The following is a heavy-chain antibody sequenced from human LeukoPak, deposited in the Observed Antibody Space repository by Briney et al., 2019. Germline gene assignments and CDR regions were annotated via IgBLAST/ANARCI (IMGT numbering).Heavy chain of an antibody. D-gene: IGHD5-12*01. J-gene: IGHJ4*02. CDR2: IYAPMYT. Sequence: SETLSLTCRVSGESISNDYWRWIRRPPGKGLEGIGYIYAPMYTNYNPSLTSRVTMFVDTSKNQFSRTRSSVAAPDTAVYYCARHARIDSGYANSNIDYWGQGALVTVSS. CDR3: ARHARIDSGYANSNIDY. V-gene: IGHV4-4*09. CDR1: GESISNDY.